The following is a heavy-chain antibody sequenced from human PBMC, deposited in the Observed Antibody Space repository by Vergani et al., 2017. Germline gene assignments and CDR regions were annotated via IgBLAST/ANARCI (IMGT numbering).Heavy chain of an antibody. CDR3: ARLTSTIAAAVL. CDR1: GGSISSYY. Sequence: QVQLQESGPGLVKPSETLSLTCTVSGGSISSYYWGWIRQPPGKGLEWIGSIYYSGSTYYNPSLKSRVTISVDTSKNQFSLKLSSVTAADTAVFYCARLTSTIAAAVLWGQGTLVTVS. D-gene: IGHD6-13*01. J-gene: IGHJ4*02. CDR2: IYYSGST. V-gene: IGHV4-39*01.